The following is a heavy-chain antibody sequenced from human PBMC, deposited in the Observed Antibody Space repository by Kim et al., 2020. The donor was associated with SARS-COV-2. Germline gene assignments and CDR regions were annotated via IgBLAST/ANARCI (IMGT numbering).Heavy chain of an antibody. J-gene: IGHJ4*02. CDR3: AKKENFDS. V-gene: IGHV3-23*01. CDR2: ITSSGGAT. Sequence: GGSLRLSCAASGFTFSSNVMTWVRQAPGKGLEWVSLITSSGGATYYADSVKGRFTISRDNSKNTLFLQMNSLRAEDTAVYYCAKKENFDSWGQGTLVAVSS. CDR1: GFTFSSNV.